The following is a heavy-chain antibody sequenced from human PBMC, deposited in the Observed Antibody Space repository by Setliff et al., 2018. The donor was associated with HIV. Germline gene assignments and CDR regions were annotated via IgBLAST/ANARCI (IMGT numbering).Heavy chain of an antibody. CDR3: ANAPYPRGAFDV. CDR2: IYFSGDT. V-gene: IGHV4-39*01. J-gene: IGHJ3*01. Sequence: SETLSLTCTVSGSSISSSNYYWGWIRQPPGKGLEWIGSIYFSGDTYYNPSLKSRVTISVDTSKNQFSLKLTSVTAADTAMYYCANAPYPRGAFDVWGQGTVVTVSS. D-gene: IGHD3-10*01. CDR1: GSSISSSNYY.